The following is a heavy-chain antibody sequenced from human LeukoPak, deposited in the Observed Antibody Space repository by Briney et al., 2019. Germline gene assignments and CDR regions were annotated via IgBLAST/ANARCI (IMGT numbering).Heavy chain of an antibody. CDR1: GFTVSSNY. J-gene: IGHJ4*02. V-gene: IGHV3-66*01. CDR3: ARARRGSYYFDY. Sequence: GSLRLSCAASGFTVSSNYMSWVRQAPGKGLEWVSVIYSGGSTYYADSVKGRFTISRDNSKNTLYLQMNSLRAEDTAVYYCARARRGSYYFDYWGQGTLVTVSS. CDR2: IYSGGST. D-gene: IGHD1-26*01.